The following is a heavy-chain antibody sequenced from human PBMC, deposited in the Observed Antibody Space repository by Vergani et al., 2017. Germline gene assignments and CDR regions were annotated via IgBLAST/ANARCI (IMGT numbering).Heavy chain of an antibody. CDR2: MNTNTGNP. CDR1: GYTFTSDD. V-gene: IGHV7-4-1*02. CDR3: ARDANYILFDS. J-gene: IGHJ4*02. D-gene: IGHD4/OR15-4a*01. Sequence: QVQLVQSGAEVKKPGASVKVSCKASGYTFTSDDINWVRQATGQGLEWMGWMNTNTGNPTYAQGFAGRFVFSLDTSVSTAYLQISSLKAEDTAVYYCARDANYILFDSWGQGTLVTVSS.